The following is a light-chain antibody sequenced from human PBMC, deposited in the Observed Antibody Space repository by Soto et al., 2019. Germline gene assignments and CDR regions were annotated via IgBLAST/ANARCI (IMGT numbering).Light chain of an antibody. CDR2: GAS. CDR3: QQYGSSRT. V-gene: IGKV3-20*01. J-gene: IGKJ1*01. CDR1: QSVRSSN. Sequence: EIVLTQSPGTLSLSPGERATLSCRASQSVRSSNLAWYQQKPGQAPRLLIYGASSRATGIPDRFSGSGSGTDFSLTISRLEPEDSALYYCQQYGSSRTFGQGTKVEIK.